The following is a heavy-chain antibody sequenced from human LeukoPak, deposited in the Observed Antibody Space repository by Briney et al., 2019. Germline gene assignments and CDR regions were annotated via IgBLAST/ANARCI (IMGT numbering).Heavy chain of an antibody. CDR1: GFTFSSYA. Sequence: GGSLRLSCAASGFTFSSYAMSWVRQAPGKGLEWVSAISGSGGSTYYADSVKGRCTISRDNSKKTVYLQMNSLRTEDTAVYYCAKDRWLQGYFDYWGQGTLVTVSS. CDR2: ISGSGGST. J-gene: IGHJ4*02. CDR3: AKDRWLQGYFDY. D-gene: IGHD5-24*01. V-gene: IGHV3-23*01.